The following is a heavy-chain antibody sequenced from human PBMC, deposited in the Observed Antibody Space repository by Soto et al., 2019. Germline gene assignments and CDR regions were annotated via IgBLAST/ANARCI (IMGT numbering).Heavy chain of an antibody. D-gene: IGHD6-19*01. CDR1: GGSISIGYYY. V-gene: IGHV4-30-4*01. J-gene: IGHJ4*02. CDR3: ARRPLIAVAGNFDY. CDR2: IYYSGST. Sequence: SETLSLTCTVSGGSISIGYYYWICIRQPPGKGLEWIGYIYYSGSTYYNPSLKSRVTISVDTSKNQFSLKLSSVTAADTAVYYCARRPLIAVAGNFDYWGQGTLVTVSS.